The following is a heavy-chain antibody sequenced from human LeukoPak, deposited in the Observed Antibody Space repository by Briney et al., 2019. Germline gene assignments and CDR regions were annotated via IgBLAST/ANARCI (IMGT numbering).Heavy chain of an antibody. J-gene: IGHJ4*02. CDR3: ARGDYFRPDY. CDR2: IYYSGNT. Sequence: SETLSLTCTVSGGSISGYYWSWIRQPPGKGLEWIGYIYYSGNTNYNPSLKSRVTISVDTSKNQFSLKLSSVTAADTAVYYCARGDYFRPDYWGQGTLVTVSS. D-gene: IGHD4-17*01. CDR1: GGSISGYY. V-gene: IGHV4-59*08.